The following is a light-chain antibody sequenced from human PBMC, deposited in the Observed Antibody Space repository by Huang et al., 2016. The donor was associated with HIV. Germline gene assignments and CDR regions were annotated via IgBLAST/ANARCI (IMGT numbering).Light chain of an antibody. CDR2: DAA. J-gene: IGKJ4*01. V-gene: IGKV3-11*01. CDR3: QQRIQWPRLT. CDR1: QNITSF. Sequence: EIVLTQSPATLSLSPGERATLSCRPSQNITSFLAWYRQKPGQAPRLLIFDAANRATGTPARCSGSGCGTEVTLTIHSLVPEDYAVYYCQQRIQWPRLTFGGGTRVEMK.